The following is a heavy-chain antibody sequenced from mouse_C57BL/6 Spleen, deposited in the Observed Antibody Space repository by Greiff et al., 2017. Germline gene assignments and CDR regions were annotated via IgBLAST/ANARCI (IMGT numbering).Heavy chain of an antibody. Sequence: EVQLQQSGPVLVKPGASVKMSCKASGYTFTDYYMNWVKQSHGKSLEWIGVINPYNGGTSYNQKFKGKATLTVDKSSSTAYMELNSLTSEDSAVYYCARRVYYGYDGGFAYWGQGTLVTVSA. CDR1: GYTFTDYY. CDR2: INPYNGGT. V-gene: IGHV1-19*01. CDR3: ARRVYYGYDGGFAY. D-gene: IGHD2-2*01. J-gene: IGHJ3*01.